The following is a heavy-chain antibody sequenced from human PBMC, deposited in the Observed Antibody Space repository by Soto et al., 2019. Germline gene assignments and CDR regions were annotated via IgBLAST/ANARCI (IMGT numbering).Heavy chain of an antibody. CDR3: AREEDYYDSSGYPSGYYYYYGMDV. CDR1: GFTLSSHA. CDR2: ISYDGSNK. D-gene: IGHD3-22*01. Sequence: GSPRLPCKASGFTLSSHAMPWVRQAPGKGLGGVAVISYDGSNKSYADPGKGRFPISRDNPKNTLYLQMNSLRAEDTAVYYCAREEDYYDSSGYPSGYYYYYGMDVWGQGTTVTVSS. J-gene: IGHJ6*02. V-gene: IGHV3-30-3*01.